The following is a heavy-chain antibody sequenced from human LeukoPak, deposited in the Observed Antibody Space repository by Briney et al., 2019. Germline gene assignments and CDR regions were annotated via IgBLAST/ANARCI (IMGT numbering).Heavy chain of an antibody. CDR1: GFTFSNAW. V-gene: IGHV3-15*05. CDR3: TTDPSYAAPWVDY. J-gene: IGHJ4*02. CDR2: IKSKTDGGTT. D-gene: IGHD2-15*01. Sequence: PGGSLRLSCAASGFTFSNAWMSWVRQAPGKGLEWVGRIKSKTDGGTTDYAAPAKGRFTISRDDSKNTLYLQMNSLKTEDTAVYYCTTDPSYAAPWVDYWGQGTLVTVSS.